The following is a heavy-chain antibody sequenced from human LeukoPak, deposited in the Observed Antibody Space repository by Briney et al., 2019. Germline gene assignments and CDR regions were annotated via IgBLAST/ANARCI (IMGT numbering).Heavy chain of an antibody. CDR3: ATNAGHCSRTSCSWFDP. CDR1: GGSISRSSYY. J-gene: IGHJ5*02. Sequence: SETLSLTCTVSGGSISRSSYYWGWIRQPPGKGLEWIGSIYYSGPTHYNPSLKSRVTISVDTSKDQFSLRLSSVTAADTAVYYCATNAGHCSRTSCSWFDPWGQGSLVTVSS. CDR2: IYYSGPT. V-gene: IGHV4-39*01. D-gene: IGHD2-2*01.